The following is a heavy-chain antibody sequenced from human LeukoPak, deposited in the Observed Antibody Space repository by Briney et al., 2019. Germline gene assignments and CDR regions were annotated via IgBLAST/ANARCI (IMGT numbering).Heavy chain of an antibody. CDR1: GFTFSKYW. V-gene: IGHV3-74*01. J-gene: IGHJ4*02. Sequence: PGGSLRLSCAASGFTFSKYWMLWVRQAPGKGLESVSRINTDGTVTTYADSVKGRFTVSRDNADNTMFLQMNSLRAEDTAVFYCVRRGPNNSGLDYWGQGTLVTVSS. CDR2: INTDGTVT. D-gene: IGHD5-12*01. CDR3: VRRGPNNSGLDY.